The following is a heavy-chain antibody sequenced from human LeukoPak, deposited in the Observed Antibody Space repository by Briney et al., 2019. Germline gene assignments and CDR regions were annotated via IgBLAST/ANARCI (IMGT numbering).Heavy chain of an antibody. CDR2: INHSGST. Sequence: PSESLSLTCAVYGGSFSGYYWSWIRQPPGKGLEWIGEINHSGSTNYNPSLKSRVTISVDTSKNQFSLKLSSVTAADTAVYYCARGYSGSYYGRYNWFDPWGQGTLVTVSS. CDR1: GGSFSGYY. V-gene: IGHV4-34*01. J-gene: IGHJ5*02. D-gene: IGHD1-26*01. CDR3: ARGYSGSYYGRYNWFDP.